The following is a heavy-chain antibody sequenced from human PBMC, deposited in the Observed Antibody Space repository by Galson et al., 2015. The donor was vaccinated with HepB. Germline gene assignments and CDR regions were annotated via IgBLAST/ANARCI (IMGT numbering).Heavy chain of an antibody. Sequence: SVKVSCKASGGTFSSYAISWVRQAPGQGLEWMGGIIPILGIANYAQKFQGRVTITADKSTSTAYMELSSLRSEDTAVYYCARAPVNTYYYDSSGYYYFDYWGQGTLVTVSS. D-gene: IGHD3-22*01. J-gene: IGHJ4*02. CDR3: ARAPVNTYYYDSSGYYYFDY. V-gene: IGHV1-69*10. CDR1: GGTFSSYA. CDR2: IIPILGIA.